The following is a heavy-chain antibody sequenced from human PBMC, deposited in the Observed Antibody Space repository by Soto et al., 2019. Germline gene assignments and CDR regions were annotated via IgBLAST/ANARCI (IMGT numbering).Heavy chain of an antibody. CDR1: GINLYSYS. D-gene: IGHD6-13*01. J-gene: IGHJ4*02. CDR2: ISGSSGTI. V-gene: IGHV3-48*04. Sequence: EVQLVESGGGLVQPGGSLRLSCEASGINLYSYSMNWVRQAPGKGLEWVSYISGSSGTIYYAGSVQGRFTISRDNAKNSLYLQMNSLRAEDTAVYYCARDFSGYRSSWHSFDYWGQGTLVTVSS. CDR3: ARDFSGYRSSWHSFDY.